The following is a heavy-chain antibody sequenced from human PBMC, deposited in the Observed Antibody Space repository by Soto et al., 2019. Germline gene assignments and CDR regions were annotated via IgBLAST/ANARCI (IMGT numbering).Heavy chain of an antibody. V-gene: IGHV4-61*08. Sequence: SETLSLTCTVSGGSVSTGDSCWSWIRQPPGKGLEWIGYIYNTGSTKYNPSLKSRVNMSVDTSKNQFSLKVSSVTAADTAVYYCARALILTGYYIHDAFDIWGQGTMVTVSS. D-gene: IGHD3-9*01. CDR3: ARALILTGYYIHDAFDI. CDR2: IYNTGST. CDR1: GGSVSTGDSC. J-gene: IGHJ3*02.